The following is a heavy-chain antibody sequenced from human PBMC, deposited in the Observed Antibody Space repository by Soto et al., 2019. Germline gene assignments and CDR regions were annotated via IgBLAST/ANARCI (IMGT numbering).Heavy chain of an antibody. D-gene: IGHD2-15*01. CDR3: ARGGGGSYYYYYYGMDV. J-gene: IGHJ6*02. Sequence: GGSLRLSCAASGFTFDDYTMHWVRQSPGKGLEWVSLISCDGGSTYYADSVKGRFTISRDNSKNSLYLQMNSLRTEDTALYYCARGGGGSYYYYYYGMDVWGQGTTVTVSS. CDR1: GFTFDDYT. CDR2: ISCDGGST. V-gene: IGHV3-43*01.